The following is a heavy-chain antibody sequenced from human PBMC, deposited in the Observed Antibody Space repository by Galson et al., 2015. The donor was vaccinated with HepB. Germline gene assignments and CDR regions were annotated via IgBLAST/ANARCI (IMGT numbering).Heavy chain of an antibody. V-gene: IGHV7-4-1*02. CDR3: ARVSSRYGD. CDR2: INTNTGNP. D-gene: IGHD6-13*01. CDR1: GYTFTRHA. J-gene: IGHJ4*02. Sequence: SVKVSCKASGYTFTRHAMNWVRQAPGQGLEWMGWINTNTGNPTYAQGFTGRVVFSLDTSVSTAYLQISSLRAEDTAIYYCARVSSRYGDWGQGTLVTVSS.